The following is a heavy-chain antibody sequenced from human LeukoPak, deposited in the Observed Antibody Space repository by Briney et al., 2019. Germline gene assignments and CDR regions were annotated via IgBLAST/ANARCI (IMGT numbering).Heavy chain of an antibody. Sequence: GGSLRLSCAASGFTFNNYWMHWVRHAPGKGLVWVSRIKSDGQITTYADSVKGRFTTSRDNAKNTFYLQMNSLRVEDAAVYYCLLIILGGSSQHWGQGTLVSVSS. V-gene: IGHV3-74*01. CDR1: GFTFNNYW. D-gene: IGHD3-3*01. CDR2: IKSDGQIT. J-gene: IGHJ1*01. CDR3: LLIILGGSSQH.